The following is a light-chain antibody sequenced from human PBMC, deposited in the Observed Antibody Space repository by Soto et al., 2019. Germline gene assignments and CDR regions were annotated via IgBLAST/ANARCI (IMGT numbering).Light chain of an antibody. Sequence: EIVWSQSPGTLFLSPGERATLSCRASQSVSSSYLAWYQQKPSQAPRLVIYGASTRAPGIPDRFTGRGSGTDFTVTISRLEPEDLAVYYCQQYGNSGTFGQGTKVDI. CDR1: QSVSSSY. J-gene: IGKJ1*01. V-gene: IGKV3-20*01. CDR3: QQYGNSGT. CDR2: GAS.